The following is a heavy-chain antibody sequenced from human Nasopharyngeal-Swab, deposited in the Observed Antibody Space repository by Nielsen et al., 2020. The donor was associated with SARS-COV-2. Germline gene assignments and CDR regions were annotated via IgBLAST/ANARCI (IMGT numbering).Heavy chain of an antibody. CDR1: GGSFSGYY. V-gene: IGHV4-34*01. CDR3: ARRTMVRGVIPDY. J-gene: IGHJ4*02. D-gene: IGHD3-10*01. CDR2: INHSGST. Sequence: SETLSLTCAVYGGSFSGYYWSWIRQPPGKGLEWIGEINHSGSTNYNPSLKSRVTISVDTSKNQFSLKLSSVTAADTAVYYCARRTMVRGVIPDYWGQGTLVTVSS.